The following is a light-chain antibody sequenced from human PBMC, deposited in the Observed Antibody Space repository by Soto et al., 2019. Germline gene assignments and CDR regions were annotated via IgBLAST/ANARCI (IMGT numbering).Light chain of an antibody. CDR1: QSISTN. V-gene: IGKV3-15*01. Sequence: EIVMTQSPATLSASPGERVTLSCRASQSISTNSAWYQQKPGQAPRLLIYGASTRITGIPARFSGSVSGTDFTLTIISLQSEDSGVYYCQHYKDWLSISFGQRTRLEIK. J-gene: IGKJ5*01. CDR2: GAS. CDR3: QHYKDWLSIS.